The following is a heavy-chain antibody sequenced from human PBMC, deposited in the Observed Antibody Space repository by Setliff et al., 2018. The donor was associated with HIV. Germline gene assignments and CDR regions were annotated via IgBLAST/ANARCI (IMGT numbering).Heavy chain of an antibody. Sequence: PSETLSLTCTVSGDSVNDRSYFWGWIRQPPGKGLEWIGTFYYNGDSRYNPSLKSRVTISVDTSKNQFSLNLNSVTAADTAVYYCARTKDCSNTSCPGTHYYYYMDVWGKGTTVTVSS. J-gene: IGHJ6*03. D-gene: IGHD2-2*01. CDR2: FYYNGDS. CDR3: ARTKDCSNTSCPGTHYYYYMDV. CDR1: GDSVNDRSYF. V-gene: IGHV4-39*01.